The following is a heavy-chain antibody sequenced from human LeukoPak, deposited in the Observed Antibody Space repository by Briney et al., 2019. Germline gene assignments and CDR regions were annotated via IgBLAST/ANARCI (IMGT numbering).Heavy chain of an antibody. Sequence: GGSLTLSCAASGRTFSSYGTHWVRDAPRKGLERGAVISYDGSNRHCGHSVKGRFTIYRHNSKNTLYLQMNSLRAEDTAVYYCAKVGVLSRSWYYFDYWGQGTLVSVSS. D-gene: IGHD6-13*01. J-gene: IGHJ4*02. CDR3: AKVGVLSRSWYYFDY. V-gene: IGHV3-30*18. CDR2: ISYDGSNR. CDR1: GRTFSSYG.